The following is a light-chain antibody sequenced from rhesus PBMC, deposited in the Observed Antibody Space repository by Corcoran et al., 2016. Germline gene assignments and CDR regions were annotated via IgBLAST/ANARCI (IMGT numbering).Light chain of an antibody. CDR1: QDIRSN. J-gene: IGKJ4*01. CDR2: YAK. CDR3: QQYDSFVT. V-gene: IGKV1-32*01. Sequence: DIQMIQSPPSLSASVGDRVTITCRARQDIRSNLNWYQQKPGKAPKLLVYYAKRLESGIPSRFSGGGSGKEFSLNNSSLQDDEFTTDCSQQYDSFVTCGGGTKVEIK.